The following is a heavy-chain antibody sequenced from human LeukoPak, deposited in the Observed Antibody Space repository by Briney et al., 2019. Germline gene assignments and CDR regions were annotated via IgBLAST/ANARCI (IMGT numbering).Heavy chain of an antibody. V-gene: IGHV3-21*01. CDR1: GFTFSSYS. D-gene: IGHD2-2*01. J-gene: IGHJ5*02. Sequence: MAGGSLRLSCAASGFTFSSYSMNWVRQAPGKGLEWVSSISSSSSYVYNADSVKGRFTISRDNAKNSLYLQMNSLRAEDTAVYYCASLCSSTSCYWDWFDPWGQGTLVTVSS. CDR3: ASLCSSTSCYWDWFDP. CDR2: ISSSSSYV.